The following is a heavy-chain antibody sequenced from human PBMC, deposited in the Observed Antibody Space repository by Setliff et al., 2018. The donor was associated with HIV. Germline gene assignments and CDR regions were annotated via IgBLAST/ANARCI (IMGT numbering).Heavy chain of an antibody. D-gene: IGHD3-22*01. J-gene: IGHJ4*02. Sequence: LSLTCTVSGDSISGAGLYWTWIRQLPGKGLEWIGSIYYSGSTYYNPSLKSRVTISLGTSRWQFSLTLNSVSAADTAVYFCAREAMYYYDTSGHPQGFDYWGQGTLVTSPQ. CDR3: AREAMYYYDTSGHPQGFDY. CDR1: GDSISGAGLY. CDR2: IYYSGST. V-gene: IGHV4-31*03.